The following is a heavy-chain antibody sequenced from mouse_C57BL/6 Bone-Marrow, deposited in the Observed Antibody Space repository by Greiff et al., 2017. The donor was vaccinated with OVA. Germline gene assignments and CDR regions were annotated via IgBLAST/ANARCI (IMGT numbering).Heavy chain of an antibody. Sequence: QVQLKQPGAELVKPGASVKLSCKASGYTFTSYWMQWVKQRPGQGLEWIGELDPSDSYTNYNQKFKGTATVTVDTSSSTAYMQLSSLTSEDSAVYYCARRYYDGYQSFFDYWGQGTTLTVSS. V-gene: IGHV1-50*01. CDR3: ARRYYDGYQSFFDY. D-gene: IGHD2-3*01. CDR2: LDPSDSYT. J-gene: IGHJ2*01. CDR1: GYTFTSYW.